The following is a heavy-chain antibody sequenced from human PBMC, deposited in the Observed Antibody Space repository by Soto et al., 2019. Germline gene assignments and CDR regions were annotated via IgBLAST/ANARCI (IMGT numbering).Heavy chain of an antibody. CDR2: IDWDDDK. D-gene: IGHD4-4*01. Sequence: SGPTLVNPTQTLTLTCTFSGFSLSTSGMCVSWIRQPPGKALEWLARIDWDDDKYYSTSLKTRLTISKDTSKNQVVLTMTNMDPVDTATYYCARMEGVTSSLDYWGHGTLVTVSS. J-gene: IGHJ4*01. CDR1: GFSLSTSGMC. CDR3: ARMEGVTSSLDY. V-gene: IGHV2-70*11.